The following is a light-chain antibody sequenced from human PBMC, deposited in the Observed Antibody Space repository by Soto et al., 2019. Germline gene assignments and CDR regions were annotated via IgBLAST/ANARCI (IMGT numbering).Light chain of an antibody. CDR2: DAS. J-gene: IGKJ1*01. V-gene: IGKV1-5*01. CDR1: QSISSW. Sequence: DTQMTQSPPTLSSSVGDRVTITCRASQSISSWLAWYQQKPGKAPKLLIYDASSLESGVPSRFSGSGSGTEFTLTISSLQPDDFATYYCQQYNSYRTFGQGTKVDIK. CDR3: QQYNSYRT.